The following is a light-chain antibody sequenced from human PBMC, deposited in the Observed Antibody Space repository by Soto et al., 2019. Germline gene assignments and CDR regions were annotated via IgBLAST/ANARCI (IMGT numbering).Light chain of an antibody. CDR2: LGS. J-gene: IGKJ1*01. CDR3: MQALHTTWT. CDR1: QSPLHSNGYHY. V-gene: IGKV2-28*01. Sequence: DIVMTQSPLSLPVTPGEPASISCRSSQSPLHSNGYHYLDWYVQKPGQSPQLLIYLGSNRASGVPDRFSGSGSGTYFTLKISRVEAEDVGVYYCMQALHTTWTFGQGTKVEIK.